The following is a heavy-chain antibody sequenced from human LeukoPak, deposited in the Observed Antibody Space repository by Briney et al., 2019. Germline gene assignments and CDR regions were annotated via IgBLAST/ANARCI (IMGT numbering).Heavy chain of an antibody. Sequence: GGSLRLSCAASGFTFSHAWMSWVRQAPGKGLEWVGRIKSKTDGGTTDYAASVKGRFTISRDDSKNTLYLQMNSLKTEDTAVYYCTTYRYCSGGSCYAGWFDPWGQGTLVTVSS. D-gene: IGHD2-15*01. CDR3: TTYRYCSGGSCYAGWFDP. V-gene: IGHV3-15*01. CDR2: IKSKTDGGTT. J-gene: IGHJ5*02. CDR1: GFTFSHAW.